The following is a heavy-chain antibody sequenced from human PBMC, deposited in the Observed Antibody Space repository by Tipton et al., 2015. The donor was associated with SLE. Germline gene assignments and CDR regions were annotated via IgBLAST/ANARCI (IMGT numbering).Heavy chain of an antibody. Sequence: LRLSCTVSGGSISSGGYYWSWIRQHPGKGLEWIGYIYYSGSTYYNPSLKSRVTISVDTSKNQFSLKLSSVTAADTAVYYRARVPPDWGGDYYMDVWGKGTTVTVSS. CDR2: IYYSGST. J-gene: IGHJ6*03. V-gene: IGHV4-31*03. CDR1: GGSISSGGYY. D-gene: IGHD3/OR15-3a*01. CDR3: ARVPPDWGGDYYMDV.